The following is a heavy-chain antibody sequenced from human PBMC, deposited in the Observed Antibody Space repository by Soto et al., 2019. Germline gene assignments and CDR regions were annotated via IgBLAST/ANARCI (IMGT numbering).Heavy chain of an antibody. D-gene: IGHD6-19*01. J-gene: IGHJ4*02. V-gene: IGHV4-59*01. CDR3: ARAVGSSGWPDY. Sequence: SETLSLTCTVSGGSISSYYWNWCRQPPGEGLEWIGYIYYSGSTNYNPSLKSRVTISVDTSKNQFSLKLSSVTAADTAVYYCARAVGSSGWPDYWGQGTLVTVS. CDR2: IYYSGST. CDR1: GGSISSYY.